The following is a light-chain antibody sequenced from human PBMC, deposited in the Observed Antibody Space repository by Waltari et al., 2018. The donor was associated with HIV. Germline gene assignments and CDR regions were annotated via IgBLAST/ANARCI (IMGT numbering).Light chain of an antibody. V-gene: IGKV4-1*01. Sequence: DIVMTQSPDSLAVSLGEGATISCKSSRTVLYNSNNKNHLSWYQQKAGHPPKLLIYWASSREIGVPERFTGSGSGTDFNLTISSLRADDVAVYYCQQFFTFPGTFGQGTKVEI. CDR1: RTVLYNSNNKNH. CDR2: WAS. J-gene: IGKJ1*01. CDR3: QQFFTFPGT.